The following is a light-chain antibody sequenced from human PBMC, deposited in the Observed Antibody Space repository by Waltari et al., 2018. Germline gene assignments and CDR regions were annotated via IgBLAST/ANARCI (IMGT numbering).Light chain of an antibody. CDR1: SGSVSTSNY. CDR3: LLFMGSAIWV. CDR2: STN. Sequence: QTVVTQEPSFSVSPGGTVTLTCGLSSGSVSTSNYPSWYQKTPGQAPRTLISSTNTRSSGVPDRFSGSILGNKAALTITGAQADDESHYYCLLFMGSAIWVFGGGTKLTVV. J-gene: IGLJ3*02. V-gene: IGLV8-61*01.